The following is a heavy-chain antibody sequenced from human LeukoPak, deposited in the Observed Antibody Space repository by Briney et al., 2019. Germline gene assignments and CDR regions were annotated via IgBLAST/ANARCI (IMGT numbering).Heavy chain of an antibody. CDR3: ARDATTLGATIGMDV. V-gene: IGHV3-33*01. CDR2: IWYDGSNK. CDR1: GFTFSSYG. J-gene: IGHJ6*02. Sequence: GGSLRLSCAASGFTFSSYGMHWVRQAPGKGLEWVAVIWYDGSNKYYADSVKGRFTISRDNPKNTLYLQMNSLRAEDTAVYYCARDATTLGATIGMDVWGQGTTVTVSS. D-gene: IGHD1-26*01.